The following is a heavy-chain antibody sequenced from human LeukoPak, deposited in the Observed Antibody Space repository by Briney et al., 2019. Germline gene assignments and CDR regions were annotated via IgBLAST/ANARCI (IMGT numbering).Heavy chain of an antibody. V-gene: IGHV4-4*07. CDR3: ASGYSCYALGDLYYYYHYMDV. D-gene: IGHD5-12*01. J-gene: IGHJ6*03. CDR1: GGSISSYY. CDR2: IYTSGST. Sequence: SETLSLTCTVSGGSISSYYWSWIRQPAGKGLEWIGRIYTSGSTSYNPSLKSRVTMSVDTSKNQFSLKLSSVTAADTAVYYCASGYSCYALGDLYYYYHYMDVWGKGTTVTVSS.